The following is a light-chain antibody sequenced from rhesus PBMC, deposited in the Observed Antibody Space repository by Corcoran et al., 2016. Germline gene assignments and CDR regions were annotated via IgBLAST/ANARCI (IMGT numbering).Light chain of an antibody. Sequence: DIQMTQSPSSLSASVGDTVTITCRASQGIGSWLAWYQQKPGKAPKLLIYKASSLQSGVPSRVSGSESGTDFTLTISSLQSEDFATYYCQQYNSRPYSFGQGTKVEIK. CDR2: KAS. CDR1: QGIGSW. CDR3: QQYNSRPYS. J-gene: IGKJ2*01. V-gene: IGKV1-21*01.